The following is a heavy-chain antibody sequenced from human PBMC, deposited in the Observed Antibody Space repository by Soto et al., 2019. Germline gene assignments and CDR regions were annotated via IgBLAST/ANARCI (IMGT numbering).Heavy chain of an antibody. CDR2: IYYSWST. J-gene: IGHJ4*02. Sequence: SETLSLTCTVSGGSISSGGYYWSWIRQHPGKGLEWIGYIYYSWSTYYNPSLKSRVTISVDTSKNQFSLKLISVTAADTAVYYCARARDYDSSGYHQDYFDYWGQGTLVTVSS. V-gene: IGHV4-31*03. CDR1: GGSISSGGYY. D-gene: IGHD3-22*01. CDR3: ARARDYDSSGYHQDYFDY.